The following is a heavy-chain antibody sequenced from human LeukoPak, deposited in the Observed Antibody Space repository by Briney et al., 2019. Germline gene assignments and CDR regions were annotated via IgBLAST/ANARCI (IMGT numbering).Heavy chain of an antibody. CDR2: MNPNSGNT. Sequence: EASVKVSCKASGYTFTSYDINWVRQATGQGLEWMGWMNPNSGNTGYAQKFQGRVTMTRNTSISTAYMELSSLRSEDTAVYYCAARTGGYSYSLYYYYYGMDVWGQGTTVTDSS. V-gene: IGHV1-8*01. CDR3: AARTGGYSYSLYYYYYGMDV. CDR1: GYTFTSYD. J-gene: IGHJ6*02. D-gene: IGHD5-18*01.